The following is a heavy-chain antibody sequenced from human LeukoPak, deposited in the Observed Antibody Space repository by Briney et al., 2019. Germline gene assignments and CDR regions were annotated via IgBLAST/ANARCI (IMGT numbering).Heavy chain of an antibody. Sequence: ASVKVSCKASGGTFSSYAISWVRQAPGQGLEWMGGFIPIFGTANYAQKFQGRVTITADESTSTAYMELSSLRSEDTAVYYCARGYSSSSYYYGTDVWGQGTTVTVSS. CDR3: ARGYSSSSYYYGTDV. CDR2: FIPIFGTA. D-gene: IGHD6-6*01. V-gene: IGHV1-69*13. CDR1: GGTFSSYA. J-gene: IGHJ6*02.